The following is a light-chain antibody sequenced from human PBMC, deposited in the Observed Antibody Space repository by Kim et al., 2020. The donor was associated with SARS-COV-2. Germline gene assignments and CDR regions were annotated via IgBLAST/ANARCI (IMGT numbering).Light chain of an antibody. CDR3: QQSYSTPLT. CDR1: QSISSY. CDR2: APS. Sequence: DIQMTQSPSSLSASVGDRVTITCRASQSISSYLNWYQQKPGKAPKLLIYAPSSLQSAVPSRFSGSGSGTDFTLTISSLQPEDFATYYCQQSYSTPLTFGGGTKVDIK. V-gene: IGKV1-39*01. J-gene: IGKJ4*01.